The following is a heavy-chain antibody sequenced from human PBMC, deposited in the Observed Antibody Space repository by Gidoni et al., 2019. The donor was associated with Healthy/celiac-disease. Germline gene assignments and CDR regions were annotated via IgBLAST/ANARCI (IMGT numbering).Heavy chain of an antibody. CDR1: GFTFSNAW. J-gene: IGHJ4*02. D-gene: IGHD3-10*01. Sequence: EVQLVESGGGLVKPGGSLRLSCAASGFTFSNAWMSWVRQAPGKGLGWVGRIKSKTDGGTTDYAAPVKGRFTISRDDSKNTLYLQMNSLKTEDTAVYYCTTKSGGEPVLWFGGGFDYWGQGTLVTVSS. V-gene: IGHV3-15*01. CDR3: TTKSGGEPVLWFGGGFDY. CDR2: IKSKTDGGTT.